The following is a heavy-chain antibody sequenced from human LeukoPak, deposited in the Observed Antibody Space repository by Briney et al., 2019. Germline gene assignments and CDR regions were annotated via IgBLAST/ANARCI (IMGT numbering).Heavy chain of an antibody. J-gene: IGHJ4*02. CDR1: GAFISSDY. CDR2: IYYGGIA. Sequence: SETLSLTCTVSGAFISSDYWSWIRQPPGKGLEWIGYIYYGGIANYTPSLKSRVTISLDTSKNQFSLKLNSVTAADTAVYYCARRHHNWDYWGQGTLVTVSS. V-gene: IGHV4-59*08. D-gene: IGHD5-24*01. CDR3: ARRHHNWDY.